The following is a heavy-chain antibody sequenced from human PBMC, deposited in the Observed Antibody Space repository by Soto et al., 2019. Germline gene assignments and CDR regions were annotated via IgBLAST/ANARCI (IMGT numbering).Heavy chain of an antibody. CDR2: ISAYNGNT. CDR1: GYTFTSYG. D-gene: IGHD2-15*01. Sequence: QVQLVQSGAEVKKPGASVKVSCKASGYTFTSYGISWVRQAPGQGLEWMGWISAYNGNTNYAQKLQGRVTMTTDTSTSTAYMELMSLRSDDTAVYYCASGFLGYCSGGSCYGGHYYMDVWGKGTTVTVSS. CDR3: ASGFLGYCSGGSCYGGHYYMDV. J-gene: IGHJ6*03. V-gene: IGHV1-18*01.